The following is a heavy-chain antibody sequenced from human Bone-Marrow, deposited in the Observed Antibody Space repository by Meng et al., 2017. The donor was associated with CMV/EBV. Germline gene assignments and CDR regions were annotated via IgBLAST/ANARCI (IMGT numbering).Heavy chain of an antibody. V-gene: IGHV4-34*01. CDR2: INHSGST. CDR3: ARAEYFQH. J-gene: IGHJ1*01. CDR1: GGSFSGYY. Sequence: QVQLQQWGAGLLKPSETLSLTGAVYGGSFSGYYWSWIRQPPGKGLXWFGEINHSGSTNYNPSLKSRVTISVDTSKNQFSLKLSSVTAADTAVYYCARAEYFQHWGQGTLVTVSS.